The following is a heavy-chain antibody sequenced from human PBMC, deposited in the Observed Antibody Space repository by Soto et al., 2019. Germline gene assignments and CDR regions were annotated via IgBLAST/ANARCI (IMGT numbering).Heavy chain of an antibody. D-gene: IGHD3-16*01. CDR2: ISYDGSNK. V-gene: IGHV3-30-3*01. CDR1: GFTFSSYA. J-gene: IGHJ5*02. Sequence: QVQLVESGGGVVQPGRSLRLSCAASGFTFSSYAMHWVRQAPGKGLEWVAVISYDGSNKYYADSVKGRFTISRDNSKNTRVLKMSSRRAEETAVYYCARAGYDFVWGGRFDPWGQGTLVTVSS. CDR3: ARAGYDFVWGGRFDP.